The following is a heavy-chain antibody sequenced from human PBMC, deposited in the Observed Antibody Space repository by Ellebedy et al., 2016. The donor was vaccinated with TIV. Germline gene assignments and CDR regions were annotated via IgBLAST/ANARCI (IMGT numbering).Heavy chain of an antibody. CDR3: ARGHPDYGDYVPFDY. V-gene: IGHV3-7*01. D-gene: IGHD4-17*01. CDR1: GFSFSSDW. Sequence: PGGSLRLSCAASGFSFSSDWMAWVRQAPGKGLEWVGNIKQDGSEKYYLDSVKGRFTISRDNAKNSLYLQMNSLRAEDTAVYYCARGHPDYGDYVPFDYWGQGTLVTVSS. J-gene: IGHJ4*02. CDR2: IKQDGSEK.